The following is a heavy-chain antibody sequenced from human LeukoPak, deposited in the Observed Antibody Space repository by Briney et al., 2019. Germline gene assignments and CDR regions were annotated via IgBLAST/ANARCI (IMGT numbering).Heavy chain of an antibody. Sequence: GRSLRLSCAASGFTFDDYAMHWVRQAPGKGLEWVSGISWNSGSIVYADSVKGRFTISRDNAKNSLYLQMNSLRAEDMALYYCAKSPEWELRSDWYFDLWGRGTLVTVSS. J-gene: IGHJ2*01. CDR3: AKSPEWELRSDWYFDL. D-gene: IGHD1-26*01. CDR2: ISWNSGSI. V-gene: IGHV3-9*03. CDR1: GFTFDDYA.